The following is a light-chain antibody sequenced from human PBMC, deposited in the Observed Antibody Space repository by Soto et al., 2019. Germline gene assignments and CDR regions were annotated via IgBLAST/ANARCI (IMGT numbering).Light chain of an antibody. CDR2: DVS. CDR1: SSDVGGYDY. Sequence: QSALTQPASVSGSPGQSITISCTGTSSDVGGYDYVSWYQQRPGEAPTLMIYDVSSRPSGVSDRFSGSKSDNTASLTISGLQDEDEADYYCCSFTRSDVWVFGGGTKVTVL. CDR3: CSFTRSDVWV. V-gene: IGLV2-14*01. J-gene: IGLJ3*02.